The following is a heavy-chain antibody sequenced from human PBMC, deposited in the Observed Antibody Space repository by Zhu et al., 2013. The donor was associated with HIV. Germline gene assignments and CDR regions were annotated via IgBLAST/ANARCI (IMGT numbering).Heavy chain of an antibody. J-gene: IGHJ6*02. CDR3: ARENTAMVPEYYYYGMDV. CDR2: INPNSGGT. CDR1: GYTFTGYY. V-gene: IGHV1-2*04. Sequence: QVQLVQSGAEVKKPGASVKVSCKASGYTFTGYYMHWVRQAPGQGLEWMGWINPNSGGTNYAQKFQGWVTLTRDTSISTAYMELSRLRSDDTAVYYCARENTAMVPEYYYYGMDVWGQGTTVTVSS. D-gene: IGHD5-18*01.